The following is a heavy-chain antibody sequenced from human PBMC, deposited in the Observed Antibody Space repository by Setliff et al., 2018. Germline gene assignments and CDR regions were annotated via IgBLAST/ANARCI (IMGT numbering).Heavy chain of an antibody. CDR2: IYDSGSS. V-gene: IGHV4-39*01. Sequence: LSLTCTVSGGSVSNSSFFWGWLRQAPGKGLEWIGNIYDSGSSNYNASLTSRLIITRDTSKNQISLKLTSVTAADTAVYYCGRGFSRIEGWGNWFDPWGQGILVTVSS. CDR3: GRGFSRIEGWGNWFDP. J-gene: IGHJ5*02. D-gene: IGHD2-15*01. CDR1: GGSVSNSSFF.